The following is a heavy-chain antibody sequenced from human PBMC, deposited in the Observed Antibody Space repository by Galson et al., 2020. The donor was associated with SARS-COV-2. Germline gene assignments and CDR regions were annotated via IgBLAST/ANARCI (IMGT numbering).Heavy chain of an antibody. CDR1: GYTFTNYA. V-gene: IGHV1-3*01. J-gene: IGHJ4*02. D-gene: IGHD6-19*01. CDR2: INRFNDNT. Sequence: ASVQVSCKASGYTFTNYAMHWVRQAPGQRLEWMGWINRFNDNTKYSQKFQGRVTSTRDTSASTAYMELSSLRSEDTAVYYCARGAVADPRFVGYWGQGTLVTVSS. CDR3: ARGAVADPRFVGY.